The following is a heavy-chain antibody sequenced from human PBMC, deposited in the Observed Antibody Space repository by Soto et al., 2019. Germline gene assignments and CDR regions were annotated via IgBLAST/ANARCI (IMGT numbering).Heavy chain of an antibody. CDR3: AREVGSLEWLLNY. D-gene: IGHD3-3*01. V-gene: IGHV3-74*01. Sequence: EVQLVESGGGLVQPGGSLRLSCAASGFTFSGFWMHWVRQVPGKGLLWVSRINSDGSSISYADSVKGRFTISRDNAKNMLYLQMNTLRPEDTAVYYCAREVGSLEWLLNYWCQGTLVTVSS. J-gene: IGHJ4*02. CDR2: INSDGSSI. CDR1: GFTFSGFW.